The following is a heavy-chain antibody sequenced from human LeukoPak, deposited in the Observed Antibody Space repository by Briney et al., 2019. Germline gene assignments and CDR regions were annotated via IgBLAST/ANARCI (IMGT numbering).Heavy chain of an antibody. Sequence: PSETLSLTCAVYGGSFSGYYWSWIRQPPGKGLEWIGEINHSGSTNYNPSLKSRVTISVDTSKNQFSLKLSSVTAADTAVYYCAQTVFYYYYYMDAWGKGTTVTVSS. CDR2: INHSGST. D-gene: IGHD4-17*01. CDR3: AQTVFYYYYYMDA. V-gene: IGHV4-34*01. CDR1: GGSFSGYY. J-gene: IGHJ6*03.